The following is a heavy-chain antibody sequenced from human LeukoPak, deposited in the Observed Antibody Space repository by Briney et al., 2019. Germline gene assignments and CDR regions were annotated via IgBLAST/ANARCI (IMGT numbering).Heavy chain of an antibody. CDR2: ISSSGSTI. Sequence: GGSLRLSCAASGFTFSDYYMSWIRQAPGKGLEWVSYISSSGSTIYYADSVKGRFTISRDNAKNSLYLQMNSLRAEDTAVYYCVRGYYDSSGYYYFGYWGQGTLVTVSS. D-gene: IGHD3-22*01. J-gene: IGHJ4*02. CDR3: VRGYYDSSGYYYFGY. CDR1: GFTFSDYY. V-gene: IGHV3-11*01.